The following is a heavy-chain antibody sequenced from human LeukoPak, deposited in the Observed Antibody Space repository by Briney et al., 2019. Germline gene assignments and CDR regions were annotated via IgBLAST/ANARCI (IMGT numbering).Heavy chain of an antibody. CDR1: GFTFSSYA. Sequence: GGALRLSCAASGFTFSSYAMHWVCQAPGKGLERVAVISSDGSNKYYADSVKGRYTISRDNSKNTLYLQMNSLRAEDTAVYYCATDPWYFDYWGQGTLVTVSS. CDR3: ATDPWYFDY. J-gene: IGHJ4*02. V-gene: IGHV3-30*04. CDR2: ISSDGSNK.